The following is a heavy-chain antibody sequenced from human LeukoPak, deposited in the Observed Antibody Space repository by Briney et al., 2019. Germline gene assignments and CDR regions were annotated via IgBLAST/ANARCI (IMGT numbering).Heavy chain of an antibody. CDR1: GGSISSYY. D-gene: IGHD3-22*01. V-gene: IGHV4-4*07. CDR3: AREDLRYDSSGYWSVYYFDY. CDR2: IYTSGST. Sequence: SETLSLTCTVSGGSISSYYWSWIRQPAGKGLEWIGRIYTSGSTNYNPSLESRVTMSVDTSKNQFSLKLSSVTAADTAVYYCAREDLRYDSSGYWSVYYFDYWGQGTLVTVSS. J-gene: IGHJ4*02.